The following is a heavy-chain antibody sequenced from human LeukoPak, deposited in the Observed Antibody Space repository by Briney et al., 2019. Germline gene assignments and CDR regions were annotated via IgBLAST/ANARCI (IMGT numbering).Heavy chain of an antibody. CDR1: GFTFSSYA. CDR2: ISYDGSNK. V-gene: IGHV3-30*04. J-gene: IGHJ4*02. D-gene: IGHD3-22*01. CDR3: ARAPYYDSTYNPGYYFDY. Sequence: GGSLRLSCAASGFTFSSYAMHWVRQAPGKGLEWVAAISYDGSNKYYADSVKGRFTISRDNSKNTLYLQMNSLRAEDTAVYYCARAPYYDSTYNPGYYFDYWGQGTLVTVSS.